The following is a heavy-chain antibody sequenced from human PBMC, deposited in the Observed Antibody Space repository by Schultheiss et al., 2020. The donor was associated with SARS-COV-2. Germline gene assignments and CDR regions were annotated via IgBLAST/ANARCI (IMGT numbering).Heavy chain of an antibody. J-gene: IGHJ4*02. CDR3: ARGLGLGHAYFDY. V-gene: IGHV3-74*01. CDR2: INSDGSST. D-gene: IGHD3/OR15-3a*01. Sequence: GGSLRLSCAASGFTFSSYWMHWVRQAPGKGLVWVSRINSDGSSTSYADSVKGRFTISRDNAKNTLYLQMNSLRAEDTSVYYCARGLGLGHAYFDYWGQGTLVTVSS. CDR1: GFTFSSYW.